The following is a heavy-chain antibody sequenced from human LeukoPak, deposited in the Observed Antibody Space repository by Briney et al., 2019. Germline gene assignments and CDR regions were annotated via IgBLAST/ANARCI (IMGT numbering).Heavy chain of an antibody. J-gene: IGHJ4*02. D-gene: IGHD1-7*01. Sequence: GGSLRLSCAASGFTFSSYWMSWVRQAPGKGLEWVGFIRSKAYGGTTEYAASVKGRFTISRDDSKSIAYLQMNSLKTEDTAVYYCTRGYNWNYVGDYWGQGTLVTVSS. CDR1: GFTFSSYW. CDR2: IRSKAYGGTT. CDR3: TRGYNWNYVGDY. V-gene: IGHV3-49*04.